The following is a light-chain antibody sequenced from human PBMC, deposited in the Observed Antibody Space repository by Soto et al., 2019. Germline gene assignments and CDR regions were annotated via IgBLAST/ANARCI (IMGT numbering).Light chain of an antibody. CDR2: NNN. CDR3: AAWDDSLTAYV. Sequence: QSVLTQPPSASGTPGQRVTISCSGSSPNIGSTFVYWYQQLPGTAPKLLIYNNNQRPSGVPDRFSGSKSGSSASLAISGLRSEDEADYFCAAWDDSLTAYVFGIGTKVTVL. CDR1: SPNIGSTF. J-gene: IGLJ1*01. V-gene: IGLV1-47*02.